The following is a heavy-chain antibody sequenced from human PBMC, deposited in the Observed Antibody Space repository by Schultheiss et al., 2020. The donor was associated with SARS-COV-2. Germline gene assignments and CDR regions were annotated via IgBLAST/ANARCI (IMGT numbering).Heavy chain of an antibody. V-gene: IGHV1-46*04. Sequence: ASVKVSCKASGYTFTGYYVHWVRQAPGQGLEWMGIINPSGGSTSYAQKLQGRVTITADESTSTAYMELSSLRSEDTAVYYCASPQGGPWGQGTLVTVSS. CDR2: INPSGGST. CDR3: ASPQGGP. D-gene: IGHD1-26*01. J-gene: IGHJ5*02. CDR1: GYTFTGYY.